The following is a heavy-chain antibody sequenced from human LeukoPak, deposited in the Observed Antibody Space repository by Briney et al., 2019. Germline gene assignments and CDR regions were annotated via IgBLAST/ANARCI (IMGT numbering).Heavy chain of an antibody. CDR1: GGSISSGGYS. V-gene: IGHV4-30-2*01. J-gene: IGHJ4*02. CDR2: IYHSGST. Sequence: PSETLSLTCAVSGGSISSGGYSWSWIRQPPGKGLEWIGYIYHSGSTYYNPSLKSRVTISVDRPKNQFSLKLSSVTAADTAVYYCARGPTYYYDSSGYDYWGQGTLVTVSS. CDR3: ARGPTYYYDSSGYDY. D-gene: IGHD3-22*01.